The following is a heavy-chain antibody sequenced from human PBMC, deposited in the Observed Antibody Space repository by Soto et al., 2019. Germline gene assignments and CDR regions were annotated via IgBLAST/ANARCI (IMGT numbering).Heavy chain of an antibody. CDR2: MNPNSGNT. V-gene: IGHV1-8*01. D-gene: IGHD6-13*01. CDR3: ARGIADYKSRFWFDP. Sequence: ASVKVSCKASGYTFTSYDINWVRQATGQGLEWMGWMNPNSGNTGYAQKFQGRVTMTRNTSISTAYIELSSLRSEDTAVYYCARGIADYKSRFWFDPWGQGTLVTVSS. J-gene: IGHJ5*02. CDR1: GYTFTSYD.